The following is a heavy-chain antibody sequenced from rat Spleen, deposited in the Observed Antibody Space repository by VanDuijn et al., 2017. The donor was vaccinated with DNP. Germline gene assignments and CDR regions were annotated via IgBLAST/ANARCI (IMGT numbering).Heavy chain of an antibody. Sequence: EVQLVESGGGLVQPGRSLKLSCAASGFTFSDYYMAWVRQAPTRGLEWVAYITYDGSSTYYGDSVKGRFTISRDNAKSTLYLQMDSLRSGDTATYYWARHTTGVYAIDAWGQGTSVTVSS. CDR2: ITYDGSST. CDR1: GFTFSDYY. J-gene: IGHJ4*01. D-gene: IGHD1-6*01. V-gene: IGHV5-7*01. CDR3: ARHTTGVYAIDA.